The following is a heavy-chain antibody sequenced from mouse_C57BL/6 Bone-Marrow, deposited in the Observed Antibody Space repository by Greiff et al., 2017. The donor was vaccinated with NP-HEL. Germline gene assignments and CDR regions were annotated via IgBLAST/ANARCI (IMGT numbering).Heavy chain of an antibody. V-gene: IGHV1-64*01. J-gene: IGHJ3*01. CDR1: GYTFTSYW. Sequence: QVQLQQPGAELVKPGASVKLSCKASGYTFTSYWMHWVKQRPGQGLEWIGMIHPNSGSTNYNEKFKSKATLTVDKSSSTAYMQLSSLTSDDSAVYYCARMRWSWFAYWGQGTLVTVSA. D-gene: IGHD2-3*01. CDR2: IHPNSGST. CDR3: ARMRWSWFAY.